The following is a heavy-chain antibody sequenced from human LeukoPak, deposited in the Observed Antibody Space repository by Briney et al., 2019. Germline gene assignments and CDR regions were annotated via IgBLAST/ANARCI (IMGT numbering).Heavy chain of an antibody. J-gene: IGHJ4*02. CDR1: GFTFSNNW. Sequence: GGSLRLSCAASGFTFSNNWMSWVRQAPGKGLEWVANIKPDGSEKHYVDSVKGRFTISRDNAKNSLYLQMNSLRAEDTAVYYCARAAAVAGIFDYWGQGTLVTVSS. CDR2: IKPDGSEK. CDR3: ARAAAVAGIFDY. V-gene: IGHV3-7*03. D-gene: IGHD6-19*01.